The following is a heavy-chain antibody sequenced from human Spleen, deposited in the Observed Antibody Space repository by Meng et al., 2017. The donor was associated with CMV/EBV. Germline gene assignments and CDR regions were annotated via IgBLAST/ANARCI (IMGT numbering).Heavy chain of an antibody. J-gene: IGHJ5*02. V-gene: IGHV4-39*07. CDR2: IYYSGST. D-gene: IGHD3-3*01. CDR1: GGSISSSSYY. CDR3: ASYSVFGVVSWFDP. Sequence: GSLRLSCTVSGGSISSSSYYWGWIRQPPGKGLEWIGSIYYSGSTNYNPSLKSRVTISVDTSKNQFSLKLSSVTAADTAVYYCASYSVFGVVSWFDPWGQGTLVTVSS.